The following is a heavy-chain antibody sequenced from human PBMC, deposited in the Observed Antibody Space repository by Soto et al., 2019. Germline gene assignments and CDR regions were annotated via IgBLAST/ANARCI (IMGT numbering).Heavy chain of an antibody. Sequence: EVQLLESGGGLVQPGGSLRLSCVASGFTFSSYPMSWVRQAPGKGLEWVSAISDTGASTYNADSVKGPFTISRDNSKNTLYLQMNSLRAEDTAVYYCAKAFSPSNIWASYRHKTHFDYWGQGTLVTVSS. CDR2: ISDTGAST. V-gene: IGHV3-23*01. D-gene: IGHD3-16*02. J-gene: IGHJ4*02. CDR3: AKAFSPSNIWASYRHKTHFDY. CDR1: GFTFSSYP.